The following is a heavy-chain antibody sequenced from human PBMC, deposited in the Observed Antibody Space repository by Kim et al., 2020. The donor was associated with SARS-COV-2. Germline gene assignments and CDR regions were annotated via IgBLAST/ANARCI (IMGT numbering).Heavy chain of an antibody. V-gene: IGHV4-39*01. CDR3: ASRYYYGSGSYSKDVRTRGYGMDV. Sequence: SETLSLTCTVSGGSISSSSYYWGWIRQPPGKGLEWIGSIYYSGSTYYNPSLKSRVTISVDTSKNQFSLTLSSVTAADTAVYYCASRYYYGSGSYSKDVRTRGYGMDVWGQGTTVTVSS. CDR1: GGSISSSSYY. CDR2: IYYSGST. J-gene: IGHJ6*02. D-gene: IGHD3-10*01.